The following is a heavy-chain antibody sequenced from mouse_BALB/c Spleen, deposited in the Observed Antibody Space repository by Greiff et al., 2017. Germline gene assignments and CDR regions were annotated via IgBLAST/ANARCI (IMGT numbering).Heavy chain of an antibody. J-gene: IGHJ1*01. D-gene: IGHD4-1*01. CDR3: ARDPGLTGPWYFDV. CDR2: IWAGGST. CDR1: GFSLTSYG. Sequence: QVQLKESGPGLVAPSQSLSITCTVSGFSLTSYGVHWVRQPPGKGLEWLGVIWAGGSTNYNSALMSRLSISKDNSKSQVFLKMNSLQTDDTAMYYCARDPGLTGPWYFDVWGAGTTVTVSA. V-gene: IGHV2-9*02.